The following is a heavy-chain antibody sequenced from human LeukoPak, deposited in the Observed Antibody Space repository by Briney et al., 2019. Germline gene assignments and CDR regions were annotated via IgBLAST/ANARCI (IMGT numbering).Heavy chain of an antibody. Sequence: ASVKVSFKASGYTFTGYYMHWVRQAPGQGLEWMGWINPNSGGTNYAQKFQGRVTMTRDTSISTAYMELSRLRSDDTAVYYCVRGRGDSSGYYYVSDDYWGQGTLVTVSS. CDR2: INPNSGGT. J-gene: IGHJ4*02. CDR3: VRGRGDSSGYYYVSDDY. D-gene: IGHD3-22*01. CDR1: GYTFTGYY. V-gene: IGHV1-2*02.